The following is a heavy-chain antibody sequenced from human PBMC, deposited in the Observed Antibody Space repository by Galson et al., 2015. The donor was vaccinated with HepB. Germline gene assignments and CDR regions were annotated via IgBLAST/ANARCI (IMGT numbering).Heavy chain of an antibody. V-gene: IGHV3-30*18. Sequence: SLRLSCAASGFTFSSYGMHWVRQAPGQGLEWVAVISYDGSNKYYADSVKGRFTISRDNSKNTLYLEINSLRAEDTAVYYCAKRSQYSSTWGRTHFYYYYGMDVWGQGTTVTVSS. CDR3: AKRSQYSSTWGRTHFYYYYGMDV. CDR2: ISYDGSNK. J-gene: IGHJ6*02. CDR1: GFTFSSYG. D-gene: IGHD6-13*01.